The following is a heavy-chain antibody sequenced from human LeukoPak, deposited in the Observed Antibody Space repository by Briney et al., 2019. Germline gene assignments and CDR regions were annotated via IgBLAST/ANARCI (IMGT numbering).Heavy chain of an antibody. Sequence: SETLSLTFSVYGASFSDYYWTWIRQPPGKGLEWIGEINHSANTEYNPSLKSRVTISVDTSKRQFSLNLTSVTAADTAVYYCANWNARTHSNDDWGQGTLVTVTS. CDR1: GASFSDYY. V-gene: IGHV4-34*01. D-gene: IGHD1-1*01. J-gene: IGHJ4*02. CDR3: ANWNARTHSNDD. CDR2: INHSANT.